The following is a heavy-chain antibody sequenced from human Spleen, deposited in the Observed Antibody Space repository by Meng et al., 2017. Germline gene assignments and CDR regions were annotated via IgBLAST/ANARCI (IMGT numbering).Heavy chain of an antibody. CDR3: TTDIPFTEGGVITT. CDR1: GFTFSNAW. Sequence: GESLKISCAASGFTFSNAWMSWVRHAPGKGLGWVCRIKSKTDGGTPDFAAPMKGRFTISRDDAKNKLLLQMDSLKTEDTAVYYCTTDIPFTEGGVITTWGQGTLVTVSS. CDR2: IKSKTDGGTP. V-gene: IGHV3-15*01. D-gene: IGHD3-16*02. J-gene: IGHJ5*02.